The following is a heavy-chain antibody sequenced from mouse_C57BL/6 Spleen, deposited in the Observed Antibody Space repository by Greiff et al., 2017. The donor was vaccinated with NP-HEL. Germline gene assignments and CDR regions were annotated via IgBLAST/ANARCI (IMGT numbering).Heavy chain of an antibody. CDR2: ISSGSSTI. V-gene: IGHV5-17*01. Sequence: EVKLVESGGGLVKPGGSLKLSCAASGFTFSDYGMHWVRQAPEKGLEWVAYISSGSSTIYYADTVKGRFTISRDNAKNTLFLQMTSLRSEDTAMYYCAREGIYAYDFDYWGQGTTLTVSS. CDR3: AREGIYAYDFDY. J-gene: IGHJ2*01. D-gene: IGHD2-2*01. CDR1: GFTFSDYG.